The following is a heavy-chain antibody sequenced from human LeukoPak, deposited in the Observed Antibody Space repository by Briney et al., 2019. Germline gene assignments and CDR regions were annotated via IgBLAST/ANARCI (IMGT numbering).Heavy chain of an antibody. V-gene: IGHV1-24*01. CDR3: ATVLGPTGEIASEAHFDY. D-gene: IGHD7-27*01. J-gene: IGHJ4*02. CDR1: GYTLTELS. CDR2: FDPEDGET. Sequence: ASVKVSCKVSGYTLTELSMHWVRQAPGKGLEWMGGFDPEDGETIYAQKFQGRVTMTEDTSTDTAYMELSSLRSEDTAVYYCATVLGPTGEIASEAHFDYWGQGTLVTVSS.